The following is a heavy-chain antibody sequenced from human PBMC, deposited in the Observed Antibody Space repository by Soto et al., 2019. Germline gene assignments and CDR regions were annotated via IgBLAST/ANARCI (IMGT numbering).Heavy chain of an antibody. CDR1: GFTFSSYG. D-gene: IGHD5-18*01. V-gene: IGHV3-30*18. CDR3: AKVMSSGYSYGYFYYYYYGMDV. J-gene: IGHJ6*02. Sequence: PGGSLRLSCAASGFTFSSYGMHWVRQAPGKGLEWVAVISYDGSNKYYADSVKGRFTISRDNSKNTLYLQMNSLRAEDMAVYYCAKVMSSGYSYGYFYYYYYGMDVWGQGTTVTVSS. CDR2: ISYDGSNK.